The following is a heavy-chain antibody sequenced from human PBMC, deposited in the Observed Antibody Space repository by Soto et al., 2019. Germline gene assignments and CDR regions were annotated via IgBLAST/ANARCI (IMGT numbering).Heavy chain of an antibody. Sequence: GESLKISCKGSGYSFTNYWIGWVRQMPGKGLEWMGIIYPGDSDTRYSPSFQGQVIISVDQSISTAYLQWSSLQASDTAMYYCARQDYNYAYFDFWGQGTLVTVAS. D-gene: IGHD5-18*01. CDR2: IYPGDSDT. CDR1: GYSFTNYW. CDR3: ARQDYNYAYFDF. V-gene: IGHV5-51*01. J-gene: IGHJ4*02.